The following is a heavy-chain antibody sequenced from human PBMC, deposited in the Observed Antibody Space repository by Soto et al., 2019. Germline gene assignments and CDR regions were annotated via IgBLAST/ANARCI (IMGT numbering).Heavy chain of an antibody. CDR1: GYTFFIFW. CDR3: ARRYCSRADCYSDS. Sequence: GYSLKISCHGSGYTFFIFWIVWVRQVPGKGLEWVGRIDPGDSSATYSPTFQGHVTISADRSTRSAYLQWRSLRASDTAIYFCARRYCSRADCYSDSWGQGSLVTVSS. J-gene: IGHJ4*02. CDR2: IDPGDSSA. D-gene: IGHD2-2*01. V-gene: IGHV5-10-1*01.